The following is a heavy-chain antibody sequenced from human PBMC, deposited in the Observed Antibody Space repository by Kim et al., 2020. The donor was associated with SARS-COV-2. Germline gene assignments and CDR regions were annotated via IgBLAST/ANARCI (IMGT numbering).Heavy chain of an antibody. D-gene: IGHD6-19*01. CDR1: GFTFTSYS. CDR3: ARGIAVSGGGHWFDP. CDR2: ISSSSYI. Sequence: GGSLRLSCAASGFTFTSYSMDWVRQAPGKGLEWVSSISSSSYIYYADSVKGRLTISRDNAKNSLYLQMNSLRAEDTAVYYCARGIAVSGGGHWFDPWRQ. J-gene: IGHJ5*02. V-gene: IGHV3-21*01.